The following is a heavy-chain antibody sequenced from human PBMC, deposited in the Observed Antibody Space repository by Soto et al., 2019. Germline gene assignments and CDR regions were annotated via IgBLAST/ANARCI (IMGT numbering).Heavy chain of an antibody. CDR2: ISAYNGNT. V-gene: IGHV1-18*01. CDR1: GYTFTSYG. J-gene: IGHJ3*02. CDR3: ARAAGPRRYCSGCSCPDDALDT. Sequence: ASVKVSCKASGYTFTSYGISWVRQAPGQGLEWMGWISAYNGNTNYAQKLQGRVTMTTDTSTSTAYMELRSLRSDDTAVYYCARAAGPRRYCSGCSCPDDALDTWGQGTMVT. D-gene: IGHD2-15*01.